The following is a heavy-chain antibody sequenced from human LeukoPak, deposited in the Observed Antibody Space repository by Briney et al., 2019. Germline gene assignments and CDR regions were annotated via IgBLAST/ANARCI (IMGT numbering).Heavy chain of an antibody. CDR1: GGSLSSYY. J-gene: IGHJ4*02. CDR3: ARQFEF. CDR2: IYSSGSS. Sequence: SETLSLTCTVFGGSLSSYYWVWVRQPPGKGLEWIGFIYSSGSSNYNPSLKSRLTISLDTSKNQISLKLTSVTAADTAIYYCARQFEFWGQGTLVTVSS. V-gene: IGHV4-59*08.